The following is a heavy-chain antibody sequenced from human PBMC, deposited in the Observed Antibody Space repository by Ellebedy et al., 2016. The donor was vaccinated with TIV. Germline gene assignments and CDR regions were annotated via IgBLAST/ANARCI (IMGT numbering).Heavy chain of an antibody. CDR3: AKDRGGITYYFDY. V-gene: IGHV3-30*18. CDR2: ISYDGSNK. CDR1: GFTFSTYG. Sequence: PGGSLRLSCAVSGFTFSTYGMHWVRQAPGKGLEWVAVISYDGSNKYYADSVKGRFTISRDNSKNTLYLQMNSLRAEDTAVYYCAKDRGGITYYFDYWGQGTLVTVSS. D-gene: IGHD3-16*01. J-gene: IGHJ4*02.